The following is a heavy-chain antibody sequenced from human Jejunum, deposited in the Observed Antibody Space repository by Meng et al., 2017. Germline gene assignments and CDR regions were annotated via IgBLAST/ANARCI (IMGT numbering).Heavy chain of an antibody. CDR3: ASSAYYYVSGS. J-gene: IGHJ4*02. CDR2: ISGSGGST. CDR1: GFTFSSYA. Sequence: GESLKISCAASGFTFSSYAMSWVRQAPGKGLEWVSAISGSGGSTYYADSVKGRFTISRDNSKNTLYLQMNSLRAEDTAVYYCASSAYYYVSGSWGQGTLVTVSS. V-gene: IGHV3-23*01. D-gene: IGHD3-22*01.